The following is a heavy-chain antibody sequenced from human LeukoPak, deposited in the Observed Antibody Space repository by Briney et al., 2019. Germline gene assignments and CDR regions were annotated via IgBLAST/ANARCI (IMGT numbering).Heavy chain of an antibody. D-gene: IGHD6-13*01. CDR1: GFTFSSYA. CDR2: ISSNGGST. V-gene: IGHV3-64*01. Sequence: PGGSLRLSCTASGFTFSSYAMHWVRQAPGKGLEYVSAISSNGGSTYYANSVKGRFTISRDNSKNTLYLQMGSLRAEDMAVYYCARGRYSSIYFDYWGQGTLVTVSS. J-gene: IGHJ4*02. CDR3: ARGRYSSIYFDY.